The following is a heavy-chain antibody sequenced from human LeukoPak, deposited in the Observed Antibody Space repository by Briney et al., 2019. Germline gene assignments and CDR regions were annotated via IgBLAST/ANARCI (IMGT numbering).Heavy chain of an antibody. J-gene: IGHJ4*02. CDR2: IYHSGST. CDR3: ARVDKVGATTPYYFDY. Sequence: SETLPLTCTVSGGSISSGGYYWSWIRQPPGKGLEWIGYIYHSGSTYYNPSLKSRVTISVDTSKNQFSLKLSSVTAADTAVYYCARVDKVGATTPYYFDYWGQGTLVTVSS. D-gene: IGHD1-26*01. V-gene: IGHV4-30-2*01. CDR1: GGSISSGGYY.